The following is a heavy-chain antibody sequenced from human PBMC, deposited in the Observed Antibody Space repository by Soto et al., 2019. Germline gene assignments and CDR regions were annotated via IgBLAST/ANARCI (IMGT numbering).Heavy chain of an antibody. CDR2: IHDGGST. V-gene: IGHV3-66*01. CDR1: GFTVSTNY. Sequence: EVQLVESGGGLVQPGGSLRISCVASGFTVSTNYVSWVRQAPGKGLEWVSIIHDGGSTYYADSVKGRFTISRDNSKNTVYLQMNSLRGVDTAVYYCARGDGDYGRRLDPWGQGTLVTVSS. CDR3: ARGDGDYGRRLDP. J-gene: IGHJ5*02. D-gene: IGHD4-17*01.